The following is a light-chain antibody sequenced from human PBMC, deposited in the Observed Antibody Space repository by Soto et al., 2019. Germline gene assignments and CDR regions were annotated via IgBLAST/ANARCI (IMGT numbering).Light chain of an antibody. CDR1: QSISTN. CDR2: GAS. CDR3: QQYGSSRT. V-gene: IGKV3-20*01. Sequence: EIVMTQSPATLSVSPGESATLSCRASQSISTNLAWYQQKPGQAPRLLIYGASTRATGIPDRFSGSGSGTDFTLTISRLEPEDFAVYYCQQYGSSRTFGQGTKVEIK. J-gene: IGKJ1*01.